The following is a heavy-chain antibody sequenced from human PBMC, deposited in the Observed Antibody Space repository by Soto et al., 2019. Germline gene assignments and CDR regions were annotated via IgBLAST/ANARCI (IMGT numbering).Heavy chain of an antibody. J-gene: IGHJ4*02. Sequence: GGSLRLSCAASGFTFSSYGIHWFRQAPGKGLEWVAVISYDGSNKYYADSVKGRFTISRDNSKNTLYLQMNSLRAEDTAVYYCVKSEGGAVAHASIDYWGQGTLVTVSS. CDR2: ISYDGSNK. V-gene: IGHV3-30*18. CDR3: VKSEGGAVAHASIDY. D-gene: IGHD6-19*01. CDR1: GFTFSSYG.